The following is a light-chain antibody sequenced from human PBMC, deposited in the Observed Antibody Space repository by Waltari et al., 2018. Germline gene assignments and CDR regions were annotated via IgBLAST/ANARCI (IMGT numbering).Light chain of an antibody. Sequence: QLVLTQSPSASASLGAPFKLTCTLISGHSSYGLAWPQQQPGKGPRYLMKVNSDGSHTKGDGIPDRFSGSSSGAERYLSISSLQSEDEDDYYCQTWGTGIRVFGGGTKLTVL. V-gene: IGLV4-69*01. CDR3: QTWGTGIRV. CDR1: SGHSSYG. J-gene: IGLJ3*02. CDR2: VNSDGSH.